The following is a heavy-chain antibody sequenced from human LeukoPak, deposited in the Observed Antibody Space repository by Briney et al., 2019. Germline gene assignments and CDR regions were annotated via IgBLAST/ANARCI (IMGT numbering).Heavy chain of an antibody. D-gene: IGHD2-8*01. CDR3: ARDRAPYCTNGVCYDRPLDAFDI. Sequence: SETLSLTCTVSGDSISSSYWNWIRQPPGKGLEWIGFIYYSGSTNYNPSLKSRVTISVDTPKNQFSLKLSSVTAADTAVYYCARDRAPYCTNGVCYDRPLDAFDIWGQGTKVTVSS. CDR1: GDSISSSY. V-gene: IGHV4-59*12. CDR2: IYYSGST. J-gene: IGHJ3*02.